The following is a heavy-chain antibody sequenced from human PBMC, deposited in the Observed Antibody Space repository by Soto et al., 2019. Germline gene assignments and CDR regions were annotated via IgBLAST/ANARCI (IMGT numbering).Heavy chain of an antibody. D-gene: IGHD1-26*01. J-gene: IGHJ4*02. CDR3: AKSEWELRDYFDY. CDR1: GFTFSSYG. V-gene: IGHV3-30*18. CDR2: ISYDGSNK. Sequence: QVQLVESGGGVVQPGRSLRLSCAASGFTFSSYGMHWVRQAPGKGLEWVAVISYDGSNKYYADYVKGRFTISRDNSKHTLYLQMNSLRAEDTAVYCCAKSEWELRDYFDYWGQGNLVTVSS.